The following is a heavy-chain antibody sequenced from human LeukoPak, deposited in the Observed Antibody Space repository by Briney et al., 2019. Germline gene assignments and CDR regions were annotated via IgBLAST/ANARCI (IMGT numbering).Heavy chain of an antibody. V-gene: IGHV1-24*01. CDR2: FDPEDGET. Sequence: GASVKVSCKVSGYTLTELSMHWVRQAPGKGLEWMGGFDPEDGETIYAQKFQGRVTITADKSTSTAYMELSSLRSEDTAVYYCARGSLTDGMDVWGQGTTVTVSS. D-gene: IGHD4-4*01. CDR3: ARGSLTDGMDV. J-gene: IGHJ6*02. CDR1: GYTLTELS.